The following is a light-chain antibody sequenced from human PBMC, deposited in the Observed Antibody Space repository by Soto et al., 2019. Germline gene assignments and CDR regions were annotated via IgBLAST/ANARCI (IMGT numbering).Light chain of an antibody. CDR2: EVN. V-gene: IGLV2-8*01. J-gene: IGLJ1*01. CDR1: SSDVGGYNY. Sequence: HSALTRPPSAAGSPGQSVAISCTGTSSDVGGYNYVSWYQQHPGKAPKLMIYEVNKRPSGVPDRFSGSKSGNTASLTVSGLQAEDEADYYCSSYAGSSNVFGTGTKVTVL. CDR3: SSYAGSSNV.